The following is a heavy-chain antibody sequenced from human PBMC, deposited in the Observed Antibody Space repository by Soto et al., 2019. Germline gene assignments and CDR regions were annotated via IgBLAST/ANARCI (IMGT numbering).Heavy chain of an antibody. CDR2: ISYDGSNK. CDR1: GFTFSSYA. V-gene: IGHV3-30-3*01. J-gene: IGHJ6*02. CDR3: AREVVGGGQNYYYYGMDV. D-gene: IGHD2-2*01. Sequence: QSGGSLRLSCAASGFTFSSYAMHWVRQAPGKXLEWVAVISYDGSNKYYADSVKGRFTISRDNSKNTLYLQMNSLRAEDTAVYYCAREVVGGGQNYYYYGMDVWGQGTTVTVSS.